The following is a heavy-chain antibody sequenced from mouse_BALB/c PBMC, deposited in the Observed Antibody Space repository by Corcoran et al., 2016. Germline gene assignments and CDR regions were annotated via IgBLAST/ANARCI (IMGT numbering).Heavy chain of an antibody. CDR1: GYTFTNYG. CDR2: INTYTGEP. Sequence: QIQLVQSGPELKKPGETVKISCKASGYTFTNYGMNWVRQAPGKGLKWMGWINTYTGEPTYADDFKGRFAFSLEASASTAYLQINNLKNEDTATYFCAREPYAMDYWGQGTSVTVSS. J-gene: IGHJ4*01. CDR3: AREPYAMDY. V-gene: IGHV9-3-1*01.